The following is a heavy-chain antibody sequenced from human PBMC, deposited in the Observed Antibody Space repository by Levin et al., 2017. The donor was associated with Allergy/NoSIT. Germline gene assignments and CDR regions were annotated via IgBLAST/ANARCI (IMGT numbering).Heavy chain of an antibody. V-gene: IGHV3-53*01. J-gene: IGHJ4*02. CDR1: GFTVSSNY. Sequence: GGSLRLSCAASGFTVSSNYMSWVRQAPGKGLEWVSVIYSGGSTYYADSVKGRFTISRDNSKNTLYLQMNSLRAEDTAVYYCARDSVVGMDDYWGQGTLVTVSS. D-gene: IGHD1-26*01. CDR3: ARDSVVGMDDY. CDR2: IYSGGST.